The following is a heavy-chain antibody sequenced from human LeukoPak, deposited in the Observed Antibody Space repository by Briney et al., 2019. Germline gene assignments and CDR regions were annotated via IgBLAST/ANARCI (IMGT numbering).Heavy chain of an antibody. Sequence: ASVKVSFKASGYTFTGYYMHWVRQAPGQGLEWMGWINPNNGGTDYAQKFQGRVTMTRDTSISAAYMELSRLTSDDTAVYYCATDPRLGSRENAFDIWGQGTMVTVSS. D-gene: IGHD3-10*01. CDR2: INPNNGGT. CDR3: ATDPRLGSRENAFDI. J-gene: IGHJ3*02. V-gene: IGHV1-2*02. CDR1: GYTFTGYY.